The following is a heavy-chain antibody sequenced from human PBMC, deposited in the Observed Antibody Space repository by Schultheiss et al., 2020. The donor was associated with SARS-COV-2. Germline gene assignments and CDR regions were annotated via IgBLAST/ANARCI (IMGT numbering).Heavy chain of an antibody. V-gene: IGHV4-34*01. D-gene: IGHD3-22*01. CDR2: INHSGST. CDR1: GGSFSGYY. CDR3: ARARGLWYYDSSGLKNYGMDV. J-gene: IGHJ6*02. Sequence: GSLRLSCAVYGGSFSGYYWSWIRQPPGKGLEWIGEINHSGSTNYNPSLKSRVTISVDTSKNQFSLKLSSVTAADTAVYYCARARGLWYYDSSGLKNYGMDVWGQGTTVTVSS.